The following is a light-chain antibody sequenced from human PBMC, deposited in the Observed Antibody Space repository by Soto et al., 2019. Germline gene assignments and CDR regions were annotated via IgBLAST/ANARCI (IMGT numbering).Light chain of an antibody. CDR1: QGVGDW. V-gene: IGKV1-12*01. Sequence: QMTQSPSTVSASLGDAINITCRAAQGVGDWLAWYQQRPGKAPKLLIFHASTLQSGVPPRFSGSRSGTTFTLSVSGLQREDFATYYCQQGKTFPYTFGQGTRLEI. CDR2: HAS. CDR3: QQGKTFPYT. J-gene: IGKJ2*01.